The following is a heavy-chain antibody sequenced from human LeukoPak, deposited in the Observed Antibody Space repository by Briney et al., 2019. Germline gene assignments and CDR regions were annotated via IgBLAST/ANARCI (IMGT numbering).Heavy chain of an antibody. Sequence: SVKVSCKASVCTFSSYAISWVRQAPGQGLDWMGGIIPIFGTANYAQKFQGRVTITADESTSTAYMELSSLRSEDTAVYYCAREDCGGDCSTNDYWGQGTLVTVSS. CDR3: AREDCGGDCSTNDY. CDR2: IIPIFGTA. J-gene: IGHJ4*02. D-gene: IGHD2-21*01. CDR1: VCTFSSYA. V-gene: IGHV1-69*01.